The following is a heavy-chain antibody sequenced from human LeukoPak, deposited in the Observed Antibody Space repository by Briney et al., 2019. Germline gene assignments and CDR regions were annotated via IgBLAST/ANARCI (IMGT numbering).Heavy chain of an antibody. CDR1: GGLISSYY. CDR3: AREIVVVVAATRSAFDI. D-gene: IGHD2-15*01. Sequence: SEALSLTCAVSGGLISSYYWSWIRQPPGKGLEWIGEINHSGSTNYNPSLKSRVTISVDTSKNQFSLKLSSVTAADTAVYYCAREIVVVVAATRSAFDIWGQGTMVTVSS. CDR2: INHSGST. J-gene: IGHJ3*02. V-gene: IGHV4-34*01.